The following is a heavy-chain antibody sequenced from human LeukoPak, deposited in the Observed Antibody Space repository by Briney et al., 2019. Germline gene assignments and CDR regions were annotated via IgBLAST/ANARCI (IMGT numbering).Heavy chain of an antibody. CDR3: AKDKGITMILDI. CDR2: ITASGDRT. CDR1: GFIFSDYV. D-gene: IGHD3-22*01. Sequence: GGSLRLSCTASGFIFSDYVMIWVRQAPGKGLEWVSGITASGDRTYYGDSVKGRFTVSRDNSKNTLYLQMNSLRAEDTAVYYCAKDKGITMILDIWGQGTMVAVSS. V-gene: IGHV3-23*01. J-gene: IGHJ3*02.